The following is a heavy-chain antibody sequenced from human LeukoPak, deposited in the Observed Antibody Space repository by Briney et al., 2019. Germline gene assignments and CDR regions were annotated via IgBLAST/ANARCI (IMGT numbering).Heavy chain of an antibody. CDR3: AKNGGSQCYSHLDS. V-gene: IGHV3-23*01. Sequence: GRSLRLSCAASGFTFSSYAMSWVRQAPGKGLEWVSGTSGSGGSTYYAGSVKGRFTISRENSKNTLYLQMNSLRVEDTAVYYCAKNGGSQCYSHLDSWGQGTLVTVSS. CDR2: TSGSGGST. D-gene: IGHD2-15*01. CDR1: GFTFSSYA. J-gene: IGHJ4*02.